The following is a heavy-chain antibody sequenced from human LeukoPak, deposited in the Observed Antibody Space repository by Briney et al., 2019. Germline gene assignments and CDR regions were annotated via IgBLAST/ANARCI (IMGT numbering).Heavy chain of an antibody. Sequence: SETLSLTCAVYGGSFSGYYWSWIRQPPGKGLEWIGEINHRGSTNYNPSLKSRVTISVGTSKKQFSLRLSSVTAADTAVYYCARYDRSGYLFDYWGQGTLVTVSS. CDR3: ARYDRSGYLFDY. V-gene: IGHV4-34*01. CDR2: INHRGST. J-gene: IGHJ4*02. CDR1: GGSFSGYY. D-gene: IGHD3-22*01.